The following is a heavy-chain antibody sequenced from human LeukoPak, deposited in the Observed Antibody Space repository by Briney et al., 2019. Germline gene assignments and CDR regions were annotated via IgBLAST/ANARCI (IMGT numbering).Heavy chain of an antibody. CDR2: IYYDGSL. CDR3: ARIINTGIYGRGWFDR. J-gene: IGHJ5*02. D-gene: IGHD1-26*01. Sequence: SETLSLTCSVSGDSISSGSYYWGWVRQPPGKCLEWIGSIYYDGSLYYSPSLQGRVTISIDTSKNQFSLQLNSVTAADTAVYSCARIINTGIYGRGWFDRWGQGTLVTVSS. CDR1: GDSISSGSYY. V-gene: IGHV4-39*07.